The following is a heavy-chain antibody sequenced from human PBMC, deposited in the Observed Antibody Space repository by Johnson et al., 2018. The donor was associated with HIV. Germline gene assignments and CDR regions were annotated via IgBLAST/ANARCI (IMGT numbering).Heavy chain of an antibody. J-gene: IGHJ3*02. CDR2: INWNGNNT. Sequence: EVHLVESGGTVVRPGGSLRLSCAASGFTFDDYGMSWVRQAPGKGLKWVCGINWNGNNTEYAESVKGRFTISRDNPKNSLYLKMSSLRAEDTALYYCARASSSSGAFDIWGQGAMVTVSS. CDR3: ARASSSSGAFDI. V-gene: IGHV3-20*04. D-gene: IGHD6-6*01. CDR1: GFTFDDYG.